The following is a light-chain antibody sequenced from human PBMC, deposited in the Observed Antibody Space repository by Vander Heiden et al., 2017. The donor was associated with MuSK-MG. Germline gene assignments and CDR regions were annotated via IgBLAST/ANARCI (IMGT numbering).Light chain of an antibody. CDR3: QQSDGTPRT. J-gene: IGKJ5*01. CDR2: AAS. Sequence: DIQMTQSPSSLSASVGDRVTITCRASQSISSYLNWYQQKPGKAPKLLIYAASSLQSGVPSRFSGSGPGTDFTLTISRLQPEDFATYYCQQSDGTPRTFGQGTLMEIK. CDR1: QSISSY. V-gene: IGKV1-39*01.